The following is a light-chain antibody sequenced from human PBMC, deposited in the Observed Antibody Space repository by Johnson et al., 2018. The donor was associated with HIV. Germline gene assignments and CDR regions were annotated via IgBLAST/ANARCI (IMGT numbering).Light chain of an antibody. V-gene: IGLV1-51*01. CDR1: SSNIGNNY. J-gene: IGLJ1*01. Sequence: QPVLTQPPSVSAAPGQKVTISCSGSSSNIGNNYVSWYQQLPGTAPKLLIYDNNKRPSGIPDRCSGSKSGTSATLGITGLQTGDEADYYCGTWDSSLSAGVFGTGTKVTVL. CDR3: GTWDSSLSAGV. CDR2: DNN.